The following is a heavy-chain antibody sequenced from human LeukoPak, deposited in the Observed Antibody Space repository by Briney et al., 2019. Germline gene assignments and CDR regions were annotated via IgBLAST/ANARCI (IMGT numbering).Heavy chain of an antibody. J-gene: IGHJ5*02. CDR1: GFTFSSYA. V-gene: IGHV3-30*18. Sequence: GGSLRLSCAASGFTFSSYAMSWVRQAPGKGLEWVAVISYDGSNKYYADSVKGRFTISRDNSKNTLYLQMNSLRAEDTAVYYCAKRGGSYWFDPWGQGTLVTVSS. CDR2: ISYDGSNK. CDR3: AKRGGSYWFDP. D-gene: IGHD1-26*01.